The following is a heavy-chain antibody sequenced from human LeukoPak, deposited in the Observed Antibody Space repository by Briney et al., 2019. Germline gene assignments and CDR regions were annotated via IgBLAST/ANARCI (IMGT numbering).Heavy chain of an antibody. V-gene: IGHV3-72*01. CDR3: ARVVDGDFDWFDY. CDR2: IRNKANTYIT. CDR1: GFTFSDHY. Sequence: PGGSLRLSCAASGFTFSDHYMDWVRQAPGEGLEWVGRIRNKANTYITKYAASVKGRFTISRDDSKNSLFLQMNSLKAEDTAVYFCARVVDGDFDWFDYWGQGTLVTVSS. D-gene: IGHD3-10*01. J-gene: IGHJ5*01.